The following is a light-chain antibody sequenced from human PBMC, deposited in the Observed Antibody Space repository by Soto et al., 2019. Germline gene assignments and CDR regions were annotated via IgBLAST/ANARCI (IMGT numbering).Light chain of an antibody. CDR1: QSISSY. V-gene: IGKV1-39*01. CDR3: QQSYSTT. J-gene: IGKJ4*01. Sequence: DIQMTQSPSSLSASVGDRVTITCRASQSISSYLNWYQQKPGKAPKLLIYAASSLQSGVPSRFSGSGSGTDFTLTISSLQPEAFATYYCQQSYSTTFGGGTKVEIK. CDR2: AAS.